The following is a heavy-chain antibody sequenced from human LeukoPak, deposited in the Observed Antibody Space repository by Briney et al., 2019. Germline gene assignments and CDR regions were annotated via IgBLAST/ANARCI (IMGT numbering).Heavy chain of an antibody. CDR2: IYYSGST. CDR3: ARAWGCSYACDAFDI. V-gene: IGHV4-61*01. J-gene: IGHJ3*02. D-gene: IGHD5-18*01. CDR1: GGSASSGSYY. Sequence: PSETLSLTCTVSGGSASSGSYYWSWIRQPPGKGLEWIGYIYYSGSTNYNPSLKSRVTISVDTSKNQFSLKLSSVTAADTAVYYCARAWGCSYACDAFDIWGQGTMVTVSS.